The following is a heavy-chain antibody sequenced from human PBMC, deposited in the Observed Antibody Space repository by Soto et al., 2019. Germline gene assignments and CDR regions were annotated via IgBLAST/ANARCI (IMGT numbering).Heavy chain of an antibody. CDR1: GFNFGNYA. CDR2: VNWNSDKV. D-gene: IGHD6-25*01. V-gene: IGHV3-9*01. J-gene: IGHJ4*02. CDR3: AKEKGGTPYYIDS. Sequence: VLLVESGGGLVQPGGSLRLSCAVSGFNFGNYAMHWVRQAPGKGLEWVAAVNWNSDKVAYAGSVLGRFTIFRDSAKNSLHLQMNDLTTEDTAFYYCAKEKGGTPYYIDSWGQGILVTVSS.